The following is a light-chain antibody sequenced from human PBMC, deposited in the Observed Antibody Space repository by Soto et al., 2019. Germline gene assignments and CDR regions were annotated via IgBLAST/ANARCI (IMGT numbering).Light chain of an antibody. Sequence: QSVLTQPPSASGSPGQSVTISCTGTSSDVGGYNYVSWYQQHPGKAPKLMIYEVSKRPSGVPDRFSGSKSGHTASLTGAGLQAEDEADYYCSSYAGSNNLVFGGGTKLTV. CDR1: SSDVGGYNY. J-gene: IGLJ2*01. CDR2: EVS. CDR3: SSYAGSNNLV. V-gene: IGLV2-8*01.